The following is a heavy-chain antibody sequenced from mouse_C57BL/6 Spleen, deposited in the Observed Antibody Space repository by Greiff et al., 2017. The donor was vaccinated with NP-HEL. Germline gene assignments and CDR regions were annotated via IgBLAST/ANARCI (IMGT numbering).Heavy chain of an antibody. Sequence: VQLKESGGDLVKPGGSLKLSCAASGFTFSSYGMSWVRQTPDKRLEWVATISSGGSYTYYPDSVKGRFTISRDNAKNTLYLQMSSLKSEDTAMYYCAKHGDIYYDYAWFAYWGQGTLVTVSA. CDR1: GFTFSSYG. CDR3: AKHGDIYYDYAWFAY. V-gene: IGHV5-6*01. CDR2: ISSGGSYT. D-gene: IGHD2-4*01. J-gene: IGHJ3*01.